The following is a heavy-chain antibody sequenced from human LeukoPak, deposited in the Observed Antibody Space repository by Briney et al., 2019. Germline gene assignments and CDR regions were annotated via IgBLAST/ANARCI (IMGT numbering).Heavy chain of an antibody. CDR1: GDSISSSSYY. J-gene: IGHJ4*02. CDR2: ISGSGGST. D-gene: IGHD3-10*01. Sequence: PSETLSLTCTVSGDSISSSSYYWGWIRQPPGKGLEWVSAISGSGGSTYYAGSVKGRFTISRDNSKNTLYLQMNSLRAEDTAVYYCAKDNYGSGSYYSDYWGQGTLVTVSS. CDR3: AKDNYGSGSYYSDY. V-gene: IGHV3-23*01.